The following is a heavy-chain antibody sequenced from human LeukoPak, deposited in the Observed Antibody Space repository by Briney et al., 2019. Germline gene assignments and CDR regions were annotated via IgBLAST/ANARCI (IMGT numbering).Heavy chain of an antibody. CDR3: ARDDPSNDYGDFVY. J-gene: IGHJ4*02. D-gene: IGHD4-17*01. CDR1: GFSFSEHY. CDR2: ISSRRYST. Sequence: PGGSLRLSCAASGFSFSEHYMAWIRQAPGKGLQWLGYISSRRYSTYYAESVKGRITISRDNAKNSVHLQMSSPTVDDTAVYYCARDDPSNDYGDFVYWGQGTLVTVSS. V-gene: IGHV3-11*01.